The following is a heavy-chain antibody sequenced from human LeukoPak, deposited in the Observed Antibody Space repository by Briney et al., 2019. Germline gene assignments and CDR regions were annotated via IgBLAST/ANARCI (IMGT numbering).Heavy chain of an antibody. CDR3: ARGGEYGDYPDY. CDR1: GVTFSSYE. Sequence: RGGLRLSRAAPGVTFSSYEKSTGRQAPGEGGGGVSYISSSGSTIYYADSVTGRFTISRDNAKNSLYLQMNSLRAEDTAVYYCARGGEYGDYPDYWGQGTLVTVSS. J-gene: IGHJ4*02. D-gene: IGHD4-17*01. CDR2: ISSSGSTI. V-gene: IGHV3-48*03.